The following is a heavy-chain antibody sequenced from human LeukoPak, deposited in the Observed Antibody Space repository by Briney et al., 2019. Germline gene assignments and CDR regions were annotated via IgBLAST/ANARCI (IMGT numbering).Heavy chain of an antibody. D-gene: IGHD1-26*01. V-gene: IGHV3-21*01. CDR1: GFTVSSNY. J-gene: IGHJ4*02. Sequence: PGGSLRLSCAASGFTVSSNYMSWVRQAPGKGLEWVSSISSSSSYIYYADSVKGRFTISRDNAKNSLYLQMNSLRAEDTAVYYCARDGWELLLDYWGQGTLVTVSS. CDR2: ISSSSSYI. CDR3: ARDGWELLLDY.